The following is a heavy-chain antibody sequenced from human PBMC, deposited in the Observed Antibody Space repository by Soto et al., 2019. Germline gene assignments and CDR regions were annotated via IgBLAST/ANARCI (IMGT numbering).Heavy chain of an antibody. J-gene: IGHJ6*02. Sequence: QITLKESGPTLVKPTQTLTLTCTFSAFSLSTGGVGVGWIRQPPGKALEWLALSYWDDDKRYSPSLRSRLTITKDTSKNQLVLTITNMDPVDTATYYCIQSRCGGDCLQSYSSYYCYGMDVWGHGTTVTVSS. CDR3: IQSRCGGDCLQSYSSYYCYGMDV. CDR1: AFSLSTGGVG. CDR2: SYWDDDK. V-gene: IGHV2-5*02. D-gene: IGHD2-21*02.